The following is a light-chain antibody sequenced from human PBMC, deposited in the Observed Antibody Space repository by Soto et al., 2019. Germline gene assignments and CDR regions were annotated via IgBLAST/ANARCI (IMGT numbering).Light chain of an antibody. Sequence: QSVLTQPASVSGSPGQSITLSCTGTSSDVGGYNYVSWYQQHPGKAPKLMIYEVSNRPSGVSNRFSGSKSGNTASLTISGLQAEDEADYYSNSYASSGTLVFGTGTKVTVL. CDR1: SSDVGGYNY. CDR2: EVS. V-gene: IGLV2-14*01. CDR3: NSYASSGTLV. J-gene: IGLJ1*01.